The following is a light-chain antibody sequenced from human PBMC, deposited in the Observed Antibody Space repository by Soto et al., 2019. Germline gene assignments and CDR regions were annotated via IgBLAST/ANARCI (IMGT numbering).Light chain of an antibody. CDR1: QSVLYSSNNKNY. CDR2: WAS. CDR3: QQYYSTPLT. V-gene: IGKV4-1*01. Sequence: DIVMTQSPDSLAVSLGERATINCKSSQSVLYSSNNKNYLAWYQQKPGQPPKLLIYWASTRESGVPDRFSGNGSGTDFTLTISSLQAEDVAVYYCQQYYSTPLTLGGGTKVDIK. J-gene: IGKJ4*01.